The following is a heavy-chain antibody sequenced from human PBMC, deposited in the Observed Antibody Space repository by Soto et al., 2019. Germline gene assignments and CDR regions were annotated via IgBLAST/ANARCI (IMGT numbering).Heavy chain of an antibody. Sequence: EVQLLESGGALVQPGGSLRLSCATSGFTFSTSAMDWVRHSPGKGLEWLSYISSSGDSIYYADSVKGRCNDSRDNAKNSLFLQMNSLRDEDTAFYYCVTNGPTRVTAGFDYWGQGTLVTVSS. V-gene: IGHV3-48*03. D-gene: IGHD4-17*01. CDR3: VTNGPTRVTAGFDY. CDR2: ISSSGDSI. J-gene: IGHJ4*02. CDR1: GFTFSTSA.